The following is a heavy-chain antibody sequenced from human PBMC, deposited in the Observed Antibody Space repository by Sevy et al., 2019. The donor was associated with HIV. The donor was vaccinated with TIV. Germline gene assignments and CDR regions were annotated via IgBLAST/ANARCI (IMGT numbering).Heavy chain of an antibody. D-gene: IGHD3-22*01. CDR3: ASCYYYDSSGYPEWEYFQH. CDR1: GYTFTSYG. V-gene: IGHV1-18*01. J-gene: IGHJ1*01. CDR2: ISAYNGNT. Sequence: ASVKVSCKASGYTFTSYGISWVRQAPGQGLEWMGGISAYNGNTNYAQKLQGRVTMTTDTSTSTAYMELRSLRSDDTAVYYCASCYYYDSSGYPEWEYFQHWGQGTLVTVSS.